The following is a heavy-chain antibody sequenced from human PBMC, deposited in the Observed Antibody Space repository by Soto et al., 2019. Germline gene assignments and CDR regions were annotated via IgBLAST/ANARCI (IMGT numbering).Heavy chain of an antibody. Sequence: GASVKVSCKASGYTFTSYGISWVRQAPGQGLEWMGWISAYNGNTNYAQKLQGRVTMTTDTSTGTAYMELRSLRSDDTAVYYCASYELGYCSGGSCFAGMDVWGQGTTVTVSS. CDR1: GYTFTSYG. D-gene: IGHD2-15*01. J-gene: IGHJ6*02. CDR2: ISAYNGNT. CDR3: ASYELGYCSGGSCFAGMDV. V-gene: IGHV1-18*01.